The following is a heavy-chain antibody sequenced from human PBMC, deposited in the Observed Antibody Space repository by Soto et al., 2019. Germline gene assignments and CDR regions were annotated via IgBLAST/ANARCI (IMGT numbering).Heavy chain of an antibody. D-gene: IGHD2-21*02. J-gene: IGHJ4*02. CDR2: ISASRGNT. CDR3: AKVKHLVVVTGIPYYFDS. Sequence: EVQLLESGGGLVKPGGSLRLSCAASGFTFSSYAMTWVRQAPGKGLEWVSSISASRGNTYYADSVKGRFTVSRDNSKNTLFLQMSSLSAEDTAVYYCAKVKHLVVVTGIPYYFDSWGQGTLVRVSS. CDR1: GFTFSSYA. V-gene: IGHV3-23*01.